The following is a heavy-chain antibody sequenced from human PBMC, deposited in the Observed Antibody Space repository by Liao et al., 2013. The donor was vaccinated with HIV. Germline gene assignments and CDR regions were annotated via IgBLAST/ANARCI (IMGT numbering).Heavy chain of an antibody. CDR3: ARDHWERYFDL. Sequence: QVQLQQWGAGLLKPSETLSLSCAVYGGSFSGYFWSWIRQPPGKGLEWIGEIKHSGSTNYNPSLKSRVTISVDTSKNQFSLKLSSVTAADTAVYYCARDHWERYFDLWGRGTLVTVSS. CDR1: GGSFSGYF. V-gene: IGHV4-34*01. D-gene: IGHD1-26*01. CDR2: IKHSGST. J-gene: IGHJ2*01.